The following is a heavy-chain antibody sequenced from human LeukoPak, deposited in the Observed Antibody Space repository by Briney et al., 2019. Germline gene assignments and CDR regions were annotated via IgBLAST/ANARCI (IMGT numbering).Heavy chain of an antibody. CDR3: AKCPYYDFWSGYLWVDP. D-gene: IGHD3-3*01. Sequence: SETLSLTCTVSGGSISSYYWSWIRQPPGKGLEWIGYIYYSGSTNYNPSLKSRVTISVDTSKNQFSLKLSSVTAADTAVYYCAKCPYYDFWSGYLWVDPWGQGTPVTVSS. CDR1: GGSISSYY. V-gene: IGHV4-59*01. J-gene: IGHJ5*02. CDR2: IYYSGST.